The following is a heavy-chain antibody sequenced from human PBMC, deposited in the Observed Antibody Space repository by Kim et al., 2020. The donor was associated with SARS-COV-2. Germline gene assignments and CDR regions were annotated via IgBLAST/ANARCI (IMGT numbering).Heavy chain of an antibody. CDR3: AKDDYDISTGYIYYYGMDV. J-gene: IGHJ6*02. D-gene: IGHD3-9*01. Sequence: GRFTITRDNSKNTLYLQMNSLRAEDTAVYYCAKDDYDISTGYIYYYGMDVWGQGTTVTVSS. V-gene: IGHV3-33*06.